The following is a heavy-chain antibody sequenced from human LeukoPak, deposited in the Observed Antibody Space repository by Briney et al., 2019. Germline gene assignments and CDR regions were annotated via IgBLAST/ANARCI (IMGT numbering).Heavy chain of an antibody. Sequence: ASVKVSCKASGYTFTGYYMHWVRQAPGQGLEWMGRINPNSGGTNYAQKFQGRATMTRDTSISTAYMELSRLRSDDTAVYYCASLGSGWFDYPGYWGQGTLVTVSS. CDR2: INPNSGGT. D-gene: IGHD6-19*01. J-gene: IGHJ4*02. CDR3: ASLGSGWFDYPGY. CDR1: GYTFTGYY. V-gene: IGHV1-2*06.